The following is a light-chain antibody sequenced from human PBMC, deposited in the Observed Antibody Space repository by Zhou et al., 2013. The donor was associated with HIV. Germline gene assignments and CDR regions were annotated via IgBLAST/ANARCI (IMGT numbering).Light chain of an antibody. Sequence: IQLTQSPSSLSASVGDRVNISCRASQTIRTFLNWYQQTPGNPPRLLISSASSLYTGVPSRFSGSGSGTDFTLTITDLQPEDFATYYCHHSYSTPRAFGQGTKLEI. CDR2: SAS. V-gene: IGKV1-39*01. CDR3: HHSYSTPRA. CDR1: QTIRTF. J-gene: IGKJ2*01.